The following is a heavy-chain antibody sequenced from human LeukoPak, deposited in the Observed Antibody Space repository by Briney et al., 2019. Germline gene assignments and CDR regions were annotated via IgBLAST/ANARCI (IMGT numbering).Heavy chain of an antibody. CDR2: ISSSGGTK. Sequence: PGGSLRLSCAASGFTFSSYEMNWVRQAPGKGLEWVSYISSSGGTKYYADSVKGRFTISRDNSKNTLYLQMDSLRVEDTAVYYCARDRGSDDPIDYWGQGTLVTVSS. CDR3: ARDRGSDDPIDY. CDR1: GFTFSSYE. D-gene: IGHD2-15*01. J-gene: IGHJ4*02. V-gene: IGHV3-48*03.